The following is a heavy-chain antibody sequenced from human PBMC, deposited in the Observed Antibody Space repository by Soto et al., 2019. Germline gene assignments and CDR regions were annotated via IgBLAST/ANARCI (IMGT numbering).Heavy chain of an antibody. CDR3: AKDMRVGDTEWGFDY. Sequence: EVQLVESGGGLVQPGRSLRLSCAASGFTFDDYAMHWVRQAPGKGLEWVSGISWDSGSIGYADSVKGRFTISRDNAKNSLYLQMNSLSAEDTALYYCAKDMRVGDTEWGFDYWGQGTMVTVSS. D-gene: IGHD1-26*01. V-gene: IGHV3-9*01. CDR1: GFTFDDYA. J-gene: IGHJ4*02. CDR2: ISWDSGSI.